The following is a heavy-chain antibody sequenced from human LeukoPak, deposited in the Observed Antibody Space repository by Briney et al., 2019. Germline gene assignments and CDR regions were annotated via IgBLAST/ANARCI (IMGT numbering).Heavy chain of an antibody. CDR3: ARELGLGFLEWFDP. J-gene: IGHJ5*02. CDR2: INPNSGGT. D-gene: IGHD3-3*01. CDR1: GYTFPGYY. Sequence: ASVKVSCKASGYTFPGYYMHWVRQAPGQGPEWMGWINPNSGGTSYAQKFQGRVTMTRDTSISTAYMELSRLRSDDTAVYYCARELGLGFLEWFDPWGQGTRVTVSS. V-gene: IGHV1-2*02.